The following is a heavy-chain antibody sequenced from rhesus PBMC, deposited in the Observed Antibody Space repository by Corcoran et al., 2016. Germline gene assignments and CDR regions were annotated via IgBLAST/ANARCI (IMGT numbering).Heavy chain of an antibody. D-gene: IGHD5-42*01. CDR3: ARDGDTVGTAYFDY. V-gene: IGHV4-73*01. CDR2: IYGNSAST. Sequence: QVQLQQWGEGLVKPSETLSLTCAVYGGSISGYYYWSWIRQPPGKGLEWFVYIYGNSASTNYNPSLKNRVTISKDTSKNQFSLKLSSVTAADTAVYYCARDGDTVGTAYFDYWGQGVLVTVSS. J-gene: IGHJ4*01. CDR1: GGSISGYYY.